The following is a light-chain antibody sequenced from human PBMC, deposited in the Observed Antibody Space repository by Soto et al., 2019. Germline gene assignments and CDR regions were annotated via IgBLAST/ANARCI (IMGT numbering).Light chain of an antibody. CDR1: SSNIGSNY. Sequence: QSVLTQPPSASGTPGQRVTISCSGSSSNIGSNYVYWYQQLPGTAPKLLIYSNNQRPSGXXXXXXXXXXXXXXXXAIGGLRSEDEADYYCAAWDDSLSGYVFGTGTKVTVL. CDR3: AAWDDSLSGYV. J-gene: IGLJ1*01. V-gene: IGLV1-47*02. CDR2: SNN.